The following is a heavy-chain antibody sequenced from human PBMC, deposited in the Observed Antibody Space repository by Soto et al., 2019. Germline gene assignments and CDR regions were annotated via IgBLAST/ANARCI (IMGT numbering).Heavy chain of an antibody. CDR2: INHSGST. Sequence: SETLSLTCAVYGGSFSGYYWSWIRQPPGKGLEWIGEINHSGSTNYNPSLKSRVTISVDTSKNQFSLKVSSVTAADTAVYYCARGLAPEWFGEYAPYAGNMDVRGKGTTVTGSS. J-gene: IGHJ6*03. CDR1: GGSFSGYY. CDR3: ARGLAPEWFGEYAPYAGNMDV. D-gene: IGHD3-10*01. V-gene: IGHV4-34*01.